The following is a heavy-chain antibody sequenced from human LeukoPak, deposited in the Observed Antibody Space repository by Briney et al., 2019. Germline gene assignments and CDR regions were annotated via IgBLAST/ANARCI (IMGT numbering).Heavy chain of an antibody. CDR1: GFTFSSYA. CDR3: ARFGYSSSWSLNDY. Sequence: GGSLRLSCAASGFTFSSYAMHWVRQAPGKGLEYVSATSGIGGSTYYANSVKGRFTISRDNSKNTLYLQMGSLRAEDMAVYYCARFGYSSSWSLNDYWGQGTLVTVSS. D-gene: IGHD6-13*01. CDR2: TSGIGGST. V-gene: IGHV3-64*01. J-gene: IGHJ4*02.